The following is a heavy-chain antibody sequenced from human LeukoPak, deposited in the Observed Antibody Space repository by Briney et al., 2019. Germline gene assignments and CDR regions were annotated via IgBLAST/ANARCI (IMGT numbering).Heavy chain of an antibody. J-gene: IGHJ4*02. CDR1: GYSFTSYW. Sequence: GESLRISCKGSGYSFTSYWISWVRQMPGKGLEWVGRIDPSDSYTNYSPSFQGHVTISADKSISTAYLQWSSLKASDTAMYYCARNTYYDILTGYKPFDYWGQGTLVTVSS. D-gene: IGHD3-9*01. CDR2: IDPSDSYT. V-gene: IGHV5-10-1*01. CDR3: ARNTYYDILTGYKPFDY.